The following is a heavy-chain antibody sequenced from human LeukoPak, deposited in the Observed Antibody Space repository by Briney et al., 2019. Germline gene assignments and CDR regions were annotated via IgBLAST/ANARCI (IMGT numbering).Heavy chain of an antibody. V-gene: IGHV4-4*07. J-gene: IGHJ4*02. CDR2: IYTSGST. D-gene: IGHD6-19*01. CDR1: GGCISSYY. Sequence: SGTLSLTCTVSGGCISSYYWNWIRQPAGKGLEWIWRIYTSGSTNYNPSLKSRFTMSVDTSKNQFSLKLSSVTAADTAVYYCARGYAVADLYDFDYWGQGTLVTVSS. CDR3: ARGYAVADLYDFDY.